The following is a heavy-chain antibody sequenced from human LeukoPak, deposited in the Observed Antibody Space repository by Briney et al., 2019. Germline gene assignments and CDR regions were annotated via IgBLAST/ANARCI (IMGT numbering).Heavy chain of an antibody. J-gene: IGHJ4*02. V-gene: IGHV3-48*01. D-gene: IGHD2-2*01. CDR3: ASPPDIVVVPAAITDY. Sequence: GGSLRLSCGASGFTFSRYSMNWVRQAPGKGLEWISYISSSSSTIYYADSVKGRFTISRDNSKNTLYLQMNSLRAEDTAVYYCASPPDIVVVPAAITDYWGQGTLVTVSS. CDR1: GFTFSRYS. CDR2: ISSSSSTI.